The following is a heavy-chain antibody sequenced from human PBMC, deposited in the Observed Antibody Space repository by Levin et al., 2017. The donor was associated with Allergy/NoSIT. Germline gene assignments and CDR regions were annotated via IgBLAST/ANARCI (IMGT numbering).Heavy chain of an antibody. CDR3: VKRGIVACSKPAEFSY. Sequence: GASVKVSCAASGFTFSSYAMSWVRQLPGKGLEWISTVGGDSSTYYTDSVKGRFTISRDNSRNTLDLQMNRLRAEDRAVYYCVKRGIVACSKPAEFSYWGQGTLVTVSS. V-gene: IGHV3-23*01. D-gene: IGHD5-12*01. CDR1: GFTFSSYA. J-gene: IGHJ4*02. CDR2: VGGDSST.